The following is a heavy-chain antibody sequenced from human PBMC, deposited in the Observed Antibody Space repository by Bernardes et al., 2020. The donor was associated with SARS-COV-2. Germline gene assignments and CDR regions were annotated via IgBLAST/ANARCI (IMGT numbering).Heavy chain of an antibody. D-gene: IGHD3-10*01. CDR3: VKGLYYGAGTYNYFTY. J-gene: IGHJ4*02. CDR2: INWNSGHM. Sequence: GGSLRLSCTASGFTFSSYAMHWVRQVPGKGLEWVSSINWNSGHMLYADSVKGRFIISRDNAKMSLFLQMNSLRPEDTALYYCVKGLYYGAGTYNYFTYWGQGTPVTVSS. CDR1: GFTFSSYA. V-gene: IGHV3-9*01.